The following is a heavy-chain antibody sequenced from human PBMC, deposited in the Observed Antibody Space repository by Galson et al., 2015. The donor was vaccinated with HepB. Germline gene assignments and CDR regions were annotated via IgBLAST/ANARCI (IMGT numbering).Heavy chain of an antibody. J-gene: IGHJ6*02. D-gene: IGHD2-2*01. V-gene: IGHV3-7*03. Sequence: SLRLPCAASGFTFSSYWMSWVRQAPGKGLEWVANIKQDGSEKYYVDSVKGRFTISRDNAKNSLYLQMNSLRAEDTAVYYCARDIVVPAAQQRKNYYYYYGMDVWGQGTTVTVSS. CDR3: ARDIVVPAAQQRKNYYYYYGMDV. CDR1: GFTFSSYW. CDR2: IKQDGSEK.